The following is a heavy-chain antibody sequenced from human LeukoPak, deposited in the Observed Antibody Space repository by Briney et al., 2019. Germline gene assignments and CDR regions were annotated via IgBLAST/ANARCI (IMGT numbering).Heavy chain of an antibody. D-gene: IGHD2-15*01. CDR2: INGVGSST. J-gene: IGHJ3*02. CDR3: ARDGMNAARDAFDI. Sequence: QSGGSLRLSCAASGFTLSSYWMHWVGQAPGKGLVWVSRINGVGSSTTYADSVKGRFTISRDNANNTVYLQMNSWRAEDTAVYYCARDGMNAARDAFDIWGQGTMVTVSS. CDR1: GFTLSSYW. V-gene: IGHV3-74*01.